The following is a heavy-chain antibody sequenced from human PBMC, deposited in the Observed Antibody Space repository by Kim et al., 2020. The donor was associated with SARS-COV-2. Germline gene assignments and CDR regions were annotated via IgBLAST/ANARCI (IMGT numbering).Heavy chain of an antibody. CDR1: GGSISSYY. J-gene: IGHJ5*02. CDR2: IYYSGST. D-gene: IGHD3-10*01. Sequence: SETPSLTCTVSGGSISSYYWSWIRQPPGKGLEWIGYIYYSGSTNYNPSLKSRVTISVDTSKNQFSLKLSSVTAADTAVYYCARHERPIAWFGELMGWFDPWGQGTLVTVSS. V-gene: IGHV4-59*08. CDR3: ARHERPIAWFGELMGWFDP.